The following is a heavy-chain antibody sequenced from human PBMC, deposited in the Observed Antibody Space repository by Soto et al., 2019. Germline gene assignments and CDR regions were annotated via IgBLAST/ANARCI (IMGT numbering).Heavy chain of an antibody. CDR1: GFRFADYT. CDR3: ARETLSYGSALDV. CDR2: ITWNGGNS. D-gene: IGHD3-16*01. J-gene: IGHJ6*02. Sequence: PGGSLRLPCAASGFRFADYTIHWVRQAPGKGLEWVSLITWNGGNSYYADSVKGRFTISRDGTTESVSLQMTSLKREDTGLYFCARETLSYGSALDVWGQGTTVTVSS. V-gene: IGHV3-43*01.